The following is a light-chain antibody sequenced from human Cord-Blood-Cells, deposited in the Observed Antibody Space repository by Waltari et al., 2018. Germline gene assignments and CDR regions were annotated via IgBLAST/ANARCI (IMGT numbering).Light chain of an antibody. Sequence: QSALTPPPYVSGSPGQSVTISCPGPSSDVGSYNRVSWYQQPPGTAPKLMIYEVSNRPPGVPDRFSASKSGNAASLTISGLQAEDEADYYCSSYTSSSTYVFGTGTKVTVL. J-gene: IGLJ1*01. CDR1: SSDVGSYNR. CDR3: SSYTSSSTYV. V-gene: IGLV2-18*02. CDR2: EVS.